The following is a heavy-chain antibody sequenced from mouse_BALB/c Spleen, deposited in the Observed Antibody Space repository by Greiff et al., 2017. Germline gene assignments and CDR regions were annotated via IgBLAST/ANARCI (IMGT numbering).Heavy chain of an antibody. CDR3: ARVPNLTYYFDY. V-gene: IGHV2-9*02. Sequence: VQVVESGPGLVAPSQSLSITCTVSGFSLTSYGVHWVRQPPGKGLEWLGVIWAGGSTNYNSALMSRLSISKDNSKSQVFLKMNSLQTDDTAMYYCARVPNLTYYFDYWGQGTTLTVSS. CDR1: GFSLTSYG. CDR2: IWAGGST. D-gene: IGHD4-1*01. J-gene: IGHJ2*01.